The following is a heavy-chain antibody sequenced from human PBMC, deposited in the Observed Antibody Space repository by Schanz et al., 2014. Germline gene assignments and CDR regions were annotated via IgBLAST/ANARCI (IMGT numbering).Heavy chain of an antibody. V-gene: IGHV3-21*02. Sequence: EVRLVESGGGLVQPGGSLRLSCVASGFNFYTSAMTWVRQAPGKGLEWVSSINSRSNFIYYADSVKGRFTISRDNAKNSLYLQMNSLRAEDTAVYYCAGAVATIRADSFDIWGQGTMVAGSS. CDR3: AGAVATIRADSFDI. J-gene: IGHJ3*02. CDR1: GFNFYTSA. D-gene: IGHD5-12*01. CDR2: INSRSNFI.